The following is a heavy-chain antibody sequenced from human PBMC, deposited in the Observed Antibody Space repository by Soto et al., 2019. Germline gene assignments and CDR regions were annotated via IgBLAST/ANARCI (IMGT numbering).Heavy chain of an antibody. Sequence: PSQTLSLTCAISGDSVSSNSAAWNWIRQSPSRGLEWLGRTYYRSKWYNDYAVSVKSRITINPDTSKNQFSLQLNSVTPEDTAVYYCARGPVGRSSWYVYAFDIWGQGTMVTVSS. CDR2: TYYRSKWYN. J-gene: IGHJ3*02. D-gene: IGHD6-13*01. CDR1: GDSVSSNSAA. CDR3: ARGPVGRSSWYVYAFDI. V-gene: IGHV6-1*01.